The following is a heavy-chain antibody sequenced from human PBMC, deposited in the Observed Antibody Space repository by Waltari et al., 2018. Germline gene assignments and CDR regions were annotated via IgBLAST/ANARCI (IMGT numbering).Heavy chain of an antibody. V-gene: IGHV1-69*01. CDR3: ARRARPDPPPLYGMDV. Sequence: QVQLVQSGAEVKKPGSSVKVSCKASGGTFSSYAISWVRQAPGQGLEWMGGTIPNFGTANYAQKFQGRVTITADESTSTAYMALSSLRSEDTAVYYCARRARPDPPPLYGMDVWGQGTTVTVSS. CDR1: GGTFSSYA. D-gene: IGHD6-6*01. J-gene: IGHJ6*02. CDR2: TIPNFGTA.